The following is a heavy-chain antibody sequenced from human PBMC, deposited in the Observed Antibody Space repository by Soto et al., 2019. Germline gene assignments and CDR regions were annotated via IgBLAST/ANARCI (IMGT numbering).Heavy chain of an antibody. V-gene: IGHV4-4*02. D-gene: IGHD2-15*01. CDR3: ATLPPRIVVVVLPIPS. J-gene: IGHJ4*02. CDR1: GDSISSDKW. CDR2: VYHSGNT. Sequence: SETLSLTCAVSGDSISSDKWWSWVRQPPGKGLEWIGEVYHSGNTNYNPSLKSRVTISVDTSNNQFSLNLKSVTAADTAVYYCATLPPRIVVVVLPIPSWGQGTLVTVSS.